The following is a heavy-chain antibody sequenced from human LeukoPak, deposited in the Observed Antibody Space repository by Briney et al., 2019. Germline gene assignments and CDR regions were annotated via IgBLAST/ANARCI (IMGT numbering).Heavy chain of an antibody. Sequence: ASVKVSRKASGYTFTGCYMHWVRQAPGQGLEWMGWINPNSGGTNYAQKFQGRVTMTRDTSISTAYMELSRLRSDDTAVYYCARESSVPAAILGWFDPWGQGTLVTVSS. CDR1: GYTFTGCY. D-gene: IGHD2-2*02. V-gene: IGHV1-2*02. CDR2: INPNSGGT. J-gene: IGHJ5*02. CDR3: ARESSVPAAILGWFDP.